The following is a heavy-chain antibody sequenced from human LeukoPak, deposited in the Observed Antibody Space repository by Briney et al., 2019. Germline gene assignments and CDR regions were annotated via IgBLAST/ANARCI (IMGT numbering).Heavy chain of an antibody. CDR2: ISGSGGST. CDR3: ARHWNYYGSQNGGDAFDI. J-gene: IGHJ3*02. V-gene: IGHV3-23*01. CDR1: GFTFRSYS. D-gene: IGHD3-10*01. Sequence: GGSLRLSCVASGFTFRSYSMSWVRQAPGKGLEWVSAISGSGGSTYYADSVKGRFTISRDYSKNTLHLQMNSLRAEDTAVYYCARHWNYYGSQNGGDAFDIWGQGTLVTVSA.